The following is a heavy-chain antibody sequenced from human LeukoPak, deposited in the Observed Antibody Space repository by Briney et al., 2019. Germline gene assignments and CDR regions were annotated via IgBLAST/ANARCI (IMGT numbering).Heavy chain of an antibody. CDR3: AKDVEDGSGTLIGY. J-gene: IGHJ4*02. V-gene: IGHV3-23*01. Sequence: PGGSLRLSCATSGFTFTSFAMNWVRQAPGKGLEWVSTISGSGGNTFYSDSVEGRFTISRDISKNMLYLQMKSLRAGDTAVYYCAKDVEDGSGTLIGYWGQGTLVTVSS. D-gene: IGHD3-10*01. CDR1: GFTFTSFA. CDR2: ISGSGGNT.